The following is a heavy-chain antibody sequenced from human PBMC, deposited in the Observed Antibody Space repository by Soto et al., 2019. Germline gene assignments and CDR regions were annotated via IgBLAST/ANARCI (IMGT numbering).Heavy chain of an antibody. CDR3: ARNNGDFDY. CDR1: GGSISSGGYS. Sequence: QLQLQETGSGLLKPSQTLSLTCAVSGGSISSGGYSWSWIHQAPGKGLELIGSISHTGSTDYKASLKSRVTISVDRSKNHFFLNLTSVTAADTAVYYCARNNGDFDYWGQGTLVTVSS. J-gene: IGHJ4*02. CDR2: ISHTGST. V-gene: IGHV4-30-2*01. D-gene: IGHD1-1*01.